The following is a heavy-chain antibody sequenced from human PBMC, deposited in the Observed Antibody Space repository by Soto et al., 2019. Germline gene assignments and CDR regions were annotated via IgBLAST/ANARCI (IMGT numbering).Heavy chain of an antibody. Sequence: QVQLVQSGAEVKKPGSSVKVSCKASGGTFSSYAISWVRQAPGQGLEWMGGIIPIFGTANYAQKFQGRVTITADESTSTAYMERSSLRSEDTAVYYCNREIAAAGTNIYWGQGTLVTVSS. J-gene: IGHJ4*02. V-gene: IGHV1-69*01. D-gene: IGHD6-13*01. CDR3: NREIAAAGTNIY. CDR2: IIPIFGTA. CDR1: GGTFSSYA.